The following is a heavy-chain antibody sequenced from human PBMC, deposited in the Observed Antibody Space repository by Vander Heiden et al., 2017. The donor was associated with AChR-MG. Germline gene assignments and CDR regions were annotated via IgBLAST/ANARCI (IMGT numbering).Heavy chain of an antibody. J-gene: IGHJ4*02. D-gene: IGHD2-2*01. CDR2: ISKDGSNK. CDR1: GFPFSTYT. Sequence: QVQLVESGGGVVQPGRSLRLSCAASGFPFSTYTIYWVRQAPGKGLEWVALISKDGSNKFYADSVKGRFTISRDNSKNTLYLQLNSLRAEDTAVYYCARDSVYCSSSSCAFDSWGQGTLVTVSS. V-gene: IGHV3-30-3*01. CDR3: ARDSVYCSSSSCAFDS.